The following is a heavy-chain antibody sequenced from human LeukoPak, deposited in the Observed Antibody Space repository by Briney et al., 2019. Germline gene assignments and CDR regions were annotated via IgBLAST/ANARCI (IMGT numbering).Heavy chain of an antibody. CDR1: GYTFTSYY. CDR2: VNPSGGST. J-gene: IGHJ4*02. CDR3: ARTRDGYNYPGYYFDY. Sequence: ASVKVSCKASGYTFTSYYMHWVRQAPGQGLEWMGIVNPSGGSTSYAQKFQGRVTMTRDMSTSTVYMELSSLRSEDTAVYYCARTRDGYNYPGYYFDYWGQGTLVTVSS. V-gene: IGHV1-46*01. D-gene: IGHD5-24*01.